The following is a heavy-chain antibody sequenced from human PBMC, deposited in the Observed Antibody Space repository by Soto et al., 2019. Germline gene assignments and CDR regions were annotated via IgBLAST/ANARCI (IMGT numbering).Heavy chain of an antibody. Sequence: SETLSLTYTVSGASLSDYHWGWIRQSPGKGLEWIGYIYYTGSTNYNPSLKSRVTISIDTSKNEFYLGLSSVTAADTAVYYCARAFAIGWYTYCFDYWGQGPLVTVS. CDR2: IYYTGST. CDR3: ARAFAIGWYTYCFDY. D-gene: IGHD6-19*01. V-gene: IGHV4-59*08. J-gene: IGHJ4*02. CDR1: GASLSDYH.